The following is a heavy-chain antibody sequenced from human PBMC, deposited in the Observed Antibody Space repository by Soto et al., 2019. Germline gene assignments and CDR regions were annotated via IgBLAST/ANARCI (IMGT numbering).Heavy chain of an antibody. CDR1: GFTFRSYP. J-gene: IGHJ6*02. D-gene: IGHD1-26*01. CDR3: ARDVSVRGSYFSENYFYYGTDV. Sequence: QVQLVESGGGVVQPGTSLRLSCVASGFTFRSYPIHWVRQAPGKGLEWVALISYDGNNKYYADSVKGRFTISRDNSRNTLYLQMNSLRAEDTAVYYCARDVSVRGSYFSENYFYYGTDVWGQGTTVTVSS. V-gene: IGHV3-30-3*01. CDR2: ISYDGNNK.